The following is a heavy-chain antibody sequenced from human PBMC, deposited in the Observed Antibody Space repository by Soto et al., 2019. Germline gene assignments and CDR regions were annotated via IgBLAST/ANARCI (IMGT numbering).Heavy chain of an antibody. CDR3: ARVVGKNYFDP. Sequence: ASVKVSCKASGYTFSSYDINWVRQATGQGREWMGWMNPNSGQAGYAQKFQGRLTMTRDSSIRTAYMELSNLGSEDTAVYYCARVVGKNYFDPWGQGTLVTVS. CDR1: GYTFSSYD. D-gene: IGHD1-7*01. J-gene: IGHJ5*02. CDR2: MNPNSGQA. V-gene: IGHV1-8*01.